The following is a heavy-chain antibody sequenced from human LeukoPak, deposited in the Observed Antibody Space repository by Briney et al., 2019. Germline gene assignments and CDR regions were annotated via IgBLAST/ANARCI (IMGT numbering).Heavy chain of an antibody. Sequence: PSETLSLTCTVSGGSISSSSYYWGWIRQPPGKGLEWIGSIYHSGSTYYNPSLKSRVTISVDTSKNQFSLKLSPVTAADTAVYYCARVSLRGGTMASRRNWFDPWGQGTLVTVSS. CDR2: IYHSGST. V-gene: IGHV4-39*07. J-gene: IGHJ5*02. CDR1: GGSISSSSYY. D-gene: IGHD1-26*01. CDR3: ARVSLRGGTMASRRNWFDP.